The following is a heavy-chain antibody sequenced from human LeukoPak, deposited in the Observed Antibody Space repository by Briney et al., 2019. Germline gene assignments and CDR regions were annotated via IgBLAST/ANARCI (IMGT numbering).Heavy chain of an antibody. V-gene: IGHV1-58*02. Sequence: ASVKVSCKASGLTFTSSAMQWVRQARGQRLEWIGWIVVGSGNTNYAQKFQERVTITRDMSTSTAYMELSSLRSEDTAVYYRAADPYYYDSSGQTTWGQGTLVTVSS. CDR2: IVVGSGNT. CDR1: GLTFTSSA. J-gene: IGHJ5*02. CDR3: AADPYYYDSSGQTT. D-gene: IGHD3-22*01.